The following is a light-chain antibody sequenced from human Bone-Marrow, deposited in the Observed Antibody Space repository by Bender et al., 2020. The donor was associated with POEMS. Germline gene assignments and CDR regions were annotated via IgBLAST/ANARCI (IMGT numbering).Light chain of an antibody. CDR3: CSYAGSSSYV. V-gene: IGLV2-23*01. Sequence: QSALTQPRSVSGSPGQSVTISCTGTSSDVGNYNAVSWYQQHSGTAPKLMIYEGIKRPSGVSNRFSGSKSGNAASLTISGLQTEDEADYYCCSYAGSSSYVFGTGTTVTV. CDR1: SSDVGNYNA. CDR2: EGI. J-gene: IGLJ1*01.